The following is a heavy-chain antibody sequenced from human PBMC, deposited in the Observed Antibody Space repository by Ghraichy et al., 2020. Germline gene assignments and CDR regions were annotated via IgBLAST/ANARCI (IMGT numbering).Heavy chain of an antibody. J-gene: IGHJ4*02. V-gene: IGHV3-23*01. CDR2: ISGSGGGT. CDR1: GFTFSSYA. CDR3: AKVAPGTGGVLRYCFDY. D-gene: IGHD3-16*01. Sequence: GGSLRLSCAASGFTFSSYAMSWVRQAPGKGLEWVSAISGSGGGTYYADSVKGRFTISRDNSKNTLYLQMNSLRAEDTAVYYCAKVAPGTGGVLRYCFDYWGQGTPVTVSS.